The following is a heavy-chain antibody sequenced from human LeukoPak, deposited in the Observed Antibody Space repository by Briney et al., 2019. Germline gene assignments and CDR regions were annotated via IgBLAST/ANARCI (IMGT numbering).Heavy chain of an antibody. CDR3: ARVECSSTSCSWTYMDV. J-gene: IGHJ6*03. V-gene: IGHV3-48*01. Sequence: PGGSLRLSCAASGFTFSSYSMNWVRQAPGKGLEWVSYISSSSTIYYADSVKGRFTISRDNAKNSLYLQMNSLRAEDTAVYYCARVECSSTSCSWTYMDVWGKGTTVTVSS. CDR2: ISSSSTI. D-gene: IGHD2-2*01. CDR1: GFTFSSYS.